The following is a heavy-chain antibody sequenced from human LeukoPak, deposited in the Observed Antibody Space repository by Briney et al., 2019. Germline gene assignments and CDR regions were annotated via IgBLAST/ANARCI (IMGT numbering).Heavy chain of an antibody. V-gene: IGHV1-2*02. J-gene: IGHJ4*02. CDR2: INPNSGST. CDR1: GYTFTGYY. CDR3: ARLLDY. Sequence: ASVKVSRKASGYTFTGYYMHWVRQAPGQGLEWMGWINPNSGSTNYAQKFQGRVTMTRDTSISTAYMELSRLRSDDTAVYYCARLLDYWGQGTLVTVSS.